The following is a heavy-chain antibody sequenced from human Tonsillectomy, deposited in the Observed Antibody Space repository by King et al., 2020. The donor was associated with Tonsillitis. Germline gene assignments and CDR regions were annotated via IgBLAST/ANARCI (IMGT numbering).Heavy chain of an antibody. CDR1: GFTFDDYA. Sequence: VQLVESGGGVVQPGGSLRLSCAASGFTFDDYAMHWVRQAPGKGLEWVSLLSGDGGSTYYADSVKGRFTISRDNSKNSLYLQMNSLRTEDTALYYCAKDGSYYDSSGLGSFQHWGQGTLVTVSS. J-gene: IGHJ1*01. D-gene: IGHD3-22*01. V-gene: IGHV3-43*02. CDR3: AKDGSYYDSSGLGSFQH. CDR2: LSGDGGST.